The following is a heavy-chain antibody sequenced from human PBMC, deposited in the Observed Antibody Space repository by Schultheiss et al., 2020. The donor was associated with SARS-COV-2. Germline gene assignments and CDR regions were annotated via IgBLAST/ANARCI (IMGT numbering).Heavy chain of an antibody. V-gene: IGHV3-23*01. CDR2: ISDDGGST. Sequence: GGSLRLSCAASGFTYSTYTMNWVRQAPGKGLEWVSTISDDGGSTYYADSVRGRSTISRDKSKSTLYLQMNSLRVEDTAIYYCARADDYGGNSLDHWGQGTLVTVSS. CDR1: GFTYSTYT. J-gene: IGHJ4*02. CDR3: ARADDYGGNSLDH. D-gene: IGHD4-23*01.